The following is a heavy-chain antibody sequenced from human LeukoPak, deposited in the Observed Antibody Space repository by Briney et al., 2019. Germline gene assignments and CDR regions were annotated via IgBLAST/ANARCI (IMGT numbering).Heavy chain of an antibody. CDR2: ISSSGSTI. D-gene: IGHD3-16*02. CDR1: GFTFSSYE. CDR3: ARGLDDYVWGSYRYPAYYFDY. V-gene: IGHV3-48*03. J-gene: IGHJ4*02. Sequence: GGSLRLSCAASGFTFSSYEMNWVRQAPGKRLEWVSYISSSGSTIYYADSVKGRFTISRDNAKNSLYLQMNSLRAEDTAVYYCARGLDDYVWGSYRYPAYYFDYWGQGTLVTVSS.